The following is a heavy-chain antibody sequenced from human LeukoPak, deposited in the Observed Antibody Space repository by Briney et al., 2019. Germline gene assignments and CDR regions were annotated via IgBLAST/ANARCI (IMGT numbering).Heavy chain of an antibody. CDR3: ARALTTMVRGVINY. CDR2: IYSGGST. CDR1: GFTVSSNY. V-gene: IGHV3-53*01. J-gene: IGHJ4*02. Sequence: GRSLRLSCAASGFTVSSNYMSWVRQAPGKGLEWVSVIYSGGSTYYADSVKGRFTISRDNAKNSLYLQMNSLRAEDTAVYYCARALTTMVRGVINYWGQGTLVTVSS. D-gene: IGHD3-10*01.